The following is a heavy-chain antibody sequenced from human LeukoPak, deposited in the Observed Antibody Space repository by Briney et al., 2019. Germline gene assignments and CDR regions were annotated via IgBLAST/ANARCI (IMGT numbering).Heavy chain of an antibody. CDR2: IYYSGST. Sequence: PSETLSLTCTVSGGSISSYYWSWIRQPPGKGLEWIGYIYYSGSTNYNPSLKSRVTISEDTSKNQFSLKLSSVTAADTAVYYCARWGSGWHYFDYWGQGTLVTVSS. V-gene: IGHV4-59*12. D-gene: IGHD6-19*01. CDR1: GGSISSYY. CDR3: ARWGSGWHYFDY. J-gene: IGHJ4*02.